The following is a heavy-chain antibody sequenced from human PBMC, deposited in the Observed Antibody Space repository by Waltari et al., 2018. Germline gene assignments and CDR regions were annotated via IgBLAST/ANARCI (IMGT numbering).Heavy chain of an antibody. Sequence: QVHLRQGGAGLLKHSETLSLPSAVLGGSFSGYYWSWIRQPPGKGLEWIGEINHSGSTNYNPSLKSRVTISVDTSKNQFSLKLSSVTAADTAVYYCASWGRWGQGTLVTVSS. J-gene: IGHJ4*02. CDR1: GGSFSGYY. V-gene: IGHV4-34*01. CDR3: ASWGR. CDR2: INHSGST. D-gene: IGHD7-27*01.